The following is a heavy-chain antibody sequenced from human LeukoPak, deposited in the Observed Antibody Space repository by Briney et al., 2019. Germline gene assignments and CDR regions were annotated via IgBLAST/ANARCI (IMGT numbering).Heavy chain of an antibody. CDR1: GGSISSGDYY. CDR2: IYYSGST. D-gene: IGHD3-10*01. J-gene: IGHJ5*02. V-gene: IGHV4-61*08. CDR3: ARGIGELFYNWFDP. Sequence: SQTLSLTCTVSGGSISSGDYYWSWIRQPPGKGLEWIGYIYYSGSTNYNPSLKSRVTISVDTSKNQFSLKLSSVTAADTAVYYCARGIGELFYNWFDPWGQGTLVTVSS.